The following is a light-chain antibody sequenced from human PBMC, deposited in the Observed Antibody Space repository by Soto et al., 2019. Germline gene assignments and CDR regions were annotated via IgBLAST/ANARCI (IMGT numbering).Light chain of an antibody. J-gene: IGKJ2*01. V-gene: IGKV3-20*01. CDR2: GTS. CDR1: QSVSTIY. Sequence: EIVLTLSPGTLSLSPGERATLSCRASQSVSTIYLAWYQQKPGQAPRLLIYGTSSRASGIPDRFSGRGSGTDFTLTISRLEPEDFAVYYCQHYGTSPPYTFGQGTKLEIK. CDR3: QHYGTSPPYT.